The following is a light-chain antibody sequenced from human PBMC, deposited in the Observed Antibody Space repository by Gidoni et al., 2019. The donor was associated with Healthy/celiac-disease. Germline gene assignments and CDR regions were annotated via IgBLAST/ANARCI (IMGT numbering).Light chain of an antibody. V-gene: IGKV3-20*01. CDR1: QSVSSSY. CDR3: QQYGSAPWT. J-gene: IGKJ1*01. CDR2: GAS. Sequence: EIVLTQSPGTRSLSPGERATLSCRASQSVSSSYLAGYQQKPGQAPRLLIDGASSRATGIPDRFSGSGSGTDFTLTISRLEPEDFAVYYCQQYGSAPWTFGQGTKVESK.